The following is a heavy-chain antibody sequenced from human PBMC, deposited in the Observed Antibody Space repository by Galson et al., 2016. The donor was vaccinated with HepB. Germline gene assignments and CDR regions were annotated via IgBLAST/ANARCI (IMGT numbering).Heavy chain of an antibody. CDR2: DSMDGRRK. CDR1: GFTFNRRG. V-gene: IGHV3-30*18. Sequence: SLRLSCAASGFTFNRRGMHWVRQAPGKGLEWVAADSMDGRRKLYADSVKGRFTISRDNSNNMLFLQMSSLRVDDTAVYYCAKRHEYCPPVGCSVDSWGQGTLVSVSS. CDR3: AKRHEYCPPVGCSVDS. J-gene: IGHJ4*02. D-gene: IGHD2/OR15-2a*01.